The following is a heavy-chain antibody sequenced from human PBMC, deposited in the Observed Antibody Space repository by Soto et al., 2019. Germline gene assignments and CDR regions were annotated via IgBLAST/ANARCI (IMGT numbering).Heavy chain of an antibody. D-gene: IGHD6-13*01. CDR3: VRDSGAKLSSS. V-gene: IGHV1-46*01. J-gene: IGHJ4*02. CDR1: GYTFVDYF. Sequence: GASVKVSCKTSGYTFVDYFIHWVRQAPGQGLEWMGIISLRHHSTSYAQKFQDRLSVTRDPSSTTIYMELRSLKSQDTAVYYCVRDSGAKLSSSWGQGTLVTVSS. CDR2: ISLRHHST.